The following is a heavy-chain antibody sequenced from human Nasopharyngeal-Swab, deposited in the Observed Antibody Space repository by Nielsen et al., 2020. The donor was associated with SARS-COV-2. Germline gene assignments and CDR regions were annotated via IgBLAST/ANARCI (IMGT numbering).Heavy chain of an antibody. Sequence: SVKVSCKASGYTFTSYGISWVRQAPGQGLGWMGGIIPIFGTANYAQKFQGRVTITADKSTSTAYMELSSLRSEDTAVYYCARAYDSSGHKKTYYYYYMDVWGKGTTVTVSS. J-gene: IGHJ6*03. CDR1: GYTFTSYG. V-gene: IGHV1-69*06. D-gene: IGHD3-22*01. CDR3: ARAYDSSGHKKTYYYYYMDV. CDR2: IIPIFGTA.